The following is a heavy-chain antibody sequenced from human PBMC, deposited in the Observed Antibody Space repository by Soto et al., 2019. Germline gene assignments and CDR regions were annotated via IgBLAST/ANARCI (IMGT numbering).Heavy chain of an antibody. V-gene: IGHV4-59*01. CDR1: GGSISSYY. CDR2: IYYSGST. CDR3: AREITYCANGVCSASNWFDP. Sequence: SETLSLTCTVSGGSISSYYWSWIRQPPGKGLEWLGYIYYSGSTNYNPSLKSRVTISLDTPKNQFSLNLSSVTAADTAVYYCAREITYCANGVCSASNWFDPWGQGTLVTVSS. D-gene: IGHD2-8*01. J-gene: IGHJ5*02.